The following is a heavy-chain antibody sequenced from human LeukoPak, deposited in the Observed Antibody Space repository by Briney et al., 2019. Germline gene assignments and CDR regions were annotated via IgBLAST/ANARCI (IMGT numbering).Heavy chain of an antibody. CDR3: ATAAARRHYYYYMDV. D-gene: IGHD6-6*01. Sequence: SVKVSCKVSGYTLTELSMHWVRQAPGKGLEWMGGFDPEDGETIYAQKFQGRVTMTEDTSTDTAYMELSRLRSEDTAVYYCATAAARRHYYYYMDVWGKGTTVTVSS. CDR1: GYTLTELS. J-gene: IGHJ6*03. CDR2: FDPEDGET. V-gene: IGHV1-24*01.